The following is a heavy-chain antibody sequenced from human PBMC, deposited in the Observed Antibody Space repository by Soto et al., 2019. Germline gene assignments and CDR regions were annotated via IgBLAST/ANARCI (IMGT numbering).Heavy chain of an antibody. CDR3: ARGPHYYGSTSLYKFRSGFDS. CDR2: IYYSGST. J-gene: IGHJ4*02. Sequence: SETLSLTCTVSGGSISSYHWSWIRQPPGKGLEWIGCIYYSGSTNYNPSLKSRVAMSVDTSNNQFSLRLSSVTAADTAVYICARGPHYYGSTSLYKFRSGFDSWGQGTLVTVSS. D-gene: IGHD3-10*01. V-gene: IGHV4-59*08. CDR1: GGSISSYH.